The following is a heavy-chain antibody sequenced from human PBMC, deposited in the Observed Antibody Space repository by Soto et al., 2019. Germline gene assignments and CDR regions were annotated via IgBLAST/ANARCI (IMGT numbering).Heavy chain of an antibody. J-gene: IGHJ6*02. Sequence: QVQLVQSGAEVKKPGSSVKVSCKASGGTFSSYAISWVRQAPGQGLEWMGGIIPIFGTAHYAQKVQGRVTITADKSTSTAYVEMRSLRSEDKAVYYCARLRGGDTYYYDGMDVWGQGTTVTVSS. V-gene: IGHV1-69*06. D-gene: IGHD3-16*01. CDR1: GGTFSSYA. CDR2: IIPIFGTA. CDR3: ARLRGGDTYYYDGMDV.